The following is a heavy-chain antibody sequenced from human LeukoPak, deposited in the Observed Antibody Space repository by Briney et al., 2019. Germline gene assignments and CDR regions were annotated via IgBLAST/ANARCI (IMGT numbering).Heavy chain of an antibody. Sequence: GGSLRLSCAASGFTFSDYYMSWIRQAPGKGLEWVANIKEDGSEKNYEDSVKGRFTTSRDNTKNSVYLQMNSLRAEDTAVYYCARDRAVAGLFDHWGQGTLVTVSS. D-gene: IGHD6-19*01. CDR1: GFTFSDYY. V-gene: IGHV3-7*01. J-gene: IGHJ4*02. CDR2: IKEDGSEK. CDR3: ARDRAVAGLFDH.